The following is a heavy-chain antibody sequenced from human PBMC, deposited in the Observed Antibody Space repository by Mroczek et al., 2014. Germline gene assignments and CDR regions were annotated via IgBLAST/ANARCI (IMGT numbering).Heavy chain of an antibody. J-gene: IGHJ6*03. CDR2: ISAYNGNT. CDR3: ARYCSSTSCYYYYYMDV. CDR1: GYTFTSYG. D-gene: IGHD2-2*01. V-gene: IGHV1-18*01. Sequence: QVQLVESGAEVKKPGASVKVSCKASGYTFTSYGISWVRQAPGQGLEWMGWISAYNGNTNYAQKLQGRVTMTTDTSTSTAYMELRSLRSDDTAVYYCARYCSSTSCYYYYYMDVWAKGPRSPVSS.